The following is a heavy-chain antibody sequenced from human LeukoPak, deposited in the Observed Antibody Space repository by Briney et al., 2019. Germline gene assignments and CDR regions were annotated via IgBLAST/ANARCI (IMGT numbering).Heavy chain of an antibody. Sequence: GGSLRLSCAASGFTFSSYVMHWVRQAPGKGLEWVAVISYDGSNKYYADSVKGRFTISRDNSKNTLYLQMNSLRAEDTAVYYCAKGLAAAAPLDYWGQGTLVTVSS. D-gene: IGHD6-13*01. V-gene: IGHV3-30*18. CDR3: AKGLAAAAPLDY. CDR2: ISYDGSNK. J-gene: IGHJ4*02. CDR1: GFTFSSYV.